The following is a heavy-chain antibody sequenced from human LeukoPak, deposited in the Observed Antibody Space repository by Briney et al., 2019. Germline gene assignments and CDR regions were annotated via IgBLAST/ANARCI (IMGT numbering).Heavy chain of an antibody. CDR2: INAGNGNT. D-gene: IGHD6-13*01. Sequence: ASVKVPCKASGYTFTSYAMHWVRQAPGQRLEWMGWINAGNGNTKYPQKFQGRVTITRDTSASTAYMELSSLRSEDTAVYYCARPHSSSWYDYWGQGTLVTVSS. V-gene: IGHV1-3*01. J-gene: IGHJ4*02. CDR3: ARPHSSSWYDY. CDR1: GYTFTSYA.